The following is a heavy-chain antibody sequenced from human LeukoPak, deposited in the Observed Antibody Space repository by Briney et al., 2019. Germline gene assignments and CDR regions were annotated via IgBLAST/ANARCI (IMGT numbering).Heavy chain of an antibody. J-gene: IGHJ4*02. CDR2: LYHSGST. CDR3: ARHALATVTDPSFDY. CDR1: GGSISTPGYY. Sequence: SETLSLTCTVSGGSISTPGYYWGWTRQPPGKGLEWIWSLYHSGSTYYKPSLKSRSTISVDKSKNQCFLKLRSVTAADTAVYYCARHALATVTDPSFDYWGQGTLVTVSS. D-gene: IGHD2-21*02. V-gene: IGHV4-39*01.